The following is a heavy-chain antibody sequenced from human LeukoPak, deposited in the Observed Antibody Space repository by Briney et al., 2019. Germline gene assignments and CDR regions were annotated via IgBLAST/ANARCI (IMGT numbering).Heavy chain of an antibody. CDR3: ARESRDGYKLGDY. Sequence: GGSLRLSCAASGFTFSSYGMHWVRQAPGKGLEWVAFIRYDGSNKYYADSVKGRFTISRDNAKNSLYLQMNSLRDEDTAVYYCARESRDGYKLGDYWGQGTLVTVSS. CDR1: GFTFSSYG. V-gene: IGHV3-30*02. CDR2: IRYDGSNK. J-gene: IGHJ4*02. D-gene: IGHD5-24*01.